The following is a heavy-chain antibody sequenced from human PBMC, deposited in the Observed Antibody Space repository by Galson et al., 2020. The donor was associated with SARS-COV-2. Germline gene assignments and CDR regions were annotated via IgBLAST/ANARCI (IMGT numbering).Heavy chain of an antibody. Sequence: SVKVSCKASGGTFSSYAISWVRQAPGQGLEWMGGIIPIFGTANYAQKFQGRVTITADESTSTAYMELSSLRSEDTAVYYCATPDPRSYSSSRPLDYWGQGTLVTVSS. CDR3: ATPDPRSYSSSRPLDY. D-gene: IGHD6-13*01. V-gene: IGHV1-69*13. CDR2: IIPIFGTA. J-gene: IGHJ4*02. CDR1: GGTFSSYA.